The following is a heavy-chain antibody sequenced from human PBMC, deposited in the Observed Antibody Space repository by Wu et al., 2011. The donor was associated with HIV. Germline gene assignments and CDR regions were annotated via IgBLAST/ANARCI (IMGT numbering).Heavy chain of an antibody. CDR2: VDPEDGIT. D-gene: IGHD3-22*01. CDR3: ARGRIFYDSSGYPNQYYFDY. Sequence: EVQLVQSGAEVKKPGATVKISCKVSGYTFTDYYMHWVQQAPGKGLEWMGLVDPEDGITNYAQKFQGRVTINADKSASIVYMELSSLRSEDTAVYYCARGRIFYDSSGYPNQYYFDYWGQGTLVTVSS. J-gene: IGHJ4*02. V-gene: IGHV1-69-2*01. CDR1: GYTFTDYY.